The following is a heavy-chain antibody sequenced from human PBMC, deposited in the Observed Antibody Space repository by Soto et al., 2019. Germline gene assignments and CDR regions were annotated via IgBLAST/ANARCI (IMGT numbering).Heavy chain of an antibody. V-gene: IGHV1-8*01. CDR3: GRGRAAAKIQLSHIDP. D-gene: IGHD5-18*01. J-gene: IGHJ5*02. CDR2: MNPNSGNT. CDR1: GYTFTSYD. Sequence: ASVKVSCKASGYTFTSYDINWVRQATGQGLEGMGWMNPNSGNTGYAQKFQGRVTMTRNTSISTAYMELSSLRSEDTAVYYCGRGRAAAKIQLSHIDPWGQGTMVAVSS.